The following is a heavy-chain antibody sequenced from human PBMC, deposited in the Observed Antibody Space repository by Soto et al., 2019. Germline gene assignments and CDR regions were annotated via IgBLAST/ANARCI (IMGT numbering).Heavy chain of an antibody. Sequence: QVQLVQSGAEVKKPGASVKVSCKVSGYTLTELSMHWVRQAPGKGLEWMGGFDPEDGETSYAQKLQGRVTMTEDTSTDTAYMELSSLRSEDTAVSYCATGLLFIVVVPAALQNWGQGTLVTVSS. D-gene: IGHD2-2*01. CDR1: GYTLTELS. CDR3: ATGLLFIVVVPAALQN. CDR2: FDPEDGET. V-gene: IGHV1-24*01. J-gene: IGHJ4*02.